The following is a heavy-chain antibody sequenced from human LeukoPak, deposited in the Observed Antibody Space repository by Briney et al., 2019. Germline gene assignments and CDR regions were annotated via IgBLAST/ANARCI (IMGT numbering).Heavy chain of an antibody. J-gene: IGHJ4*02. CDR2: IHYDGNA. V-gene: IGHV4-39*01. CDR1: GGSISSSTYS. Sequence: SETLSLTCTVSGGSISSSTYSWTWIRQPPGKGLEWIGSIHYDGNAYYKPSLKSRVTISVDTSKIQFSLRLSSATAADMATYYCARHSLNNYGSYYWGQGTLVTVSS. D-gene: IGHD5-24*01. CDR3: ARHSLNNYGSYY.